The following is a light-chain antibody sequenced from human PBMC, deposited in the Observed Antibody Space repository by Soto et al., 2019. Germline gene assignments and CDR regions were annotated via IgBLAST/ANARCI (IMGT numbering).Light chain of an antibody. V-gene: IGKV3-20*01. CDR2: RAS. J-gene: IGKJ4*01. CDR1: QSVDDN. CDR3: QQYGSSPLT. Sequence: VMTQSPATLSVSPGERATLSCRASQSVDDNLAWYQQKPGQAPKVLIYRASSRATGIPDRFSGSGSGTDFTLTISRLEPEDFAVYYCQQYGSSPLTFGGGTKVDIK.